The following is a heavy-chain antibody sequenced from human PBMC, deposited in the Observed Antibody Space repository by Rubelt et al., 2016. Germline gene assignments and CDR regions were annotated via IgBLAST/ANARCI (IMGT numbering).Heavy chain of an antibody. J-gene: IGHJ6*02. Sequence: EVRLVESGGGLVQPGGSLRLSCAASGFSFRSYSMNWVRQAPGKGLEWIAYISSTSGTLSYAASVKGRFTVARDNAINSLYLQMRSLRAEETASYYCAREEPYQAPTKEDGMDVWGPGTTVTVSS. V-gene: IGHV3-48*01. CDR1: GFSFRSYS. CDR2: ISSTSGTL. D-gene: IGHD1-14*01. CDR3: AREEPYQAPTKEDGMDV.